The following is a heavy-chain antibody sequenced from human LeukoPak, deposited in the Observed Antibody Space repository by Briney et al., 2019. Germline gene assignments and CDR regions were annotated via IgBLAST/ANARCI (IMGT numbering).Heavy chain of an antibody. CDR3: AAVITMELTADY. CDR1: GFTFTSSA. CDR2: IFVGSCNT. J-gene: IGHJ4*02. V-gene: IGHV1-58*01. Sequence: SVNVSYKASGFTFTSSAVQWVRPARRQRLDGIGWIFVGSCNTNYAQKSQERVTITRDMSTSTAYMELSSLRSEDTAVYYCAAVITMELTADYWGQGTLVTVSS. D-gene: IGHD3-10*01.